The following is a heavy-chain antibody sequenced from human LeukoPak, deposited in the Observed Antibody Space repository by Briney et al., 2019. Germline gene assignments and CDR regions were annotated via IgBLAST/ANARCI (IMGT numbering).Heavy chain of an antibody. V-gene: IGHV3-30-3*01. J-gene: IGHJ6*02. Sequence: GGSLRLSCAASGFTFSSYAMHWVRQAPGKGLEWVAVISYVGSNKYYADSVKGRFTISRDNSENTLYLQMNSLRAEDTAVYYCARGEREVVPAAAPDYGMDVWGQGTTVTVSS. D-gene: IGHD2-2*01. CDR2: ISYVGSNK. CDR3: ARGEREVVPAAAPDYGMDV. CDR1: GFTFSSYA.